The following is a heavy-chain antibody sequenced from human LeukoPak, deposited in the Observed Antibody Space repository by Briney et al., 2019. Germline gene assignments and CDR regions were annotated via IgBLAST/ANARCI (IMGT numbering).Heavy chain of an antibody. J-gene: IGHJ4*02. CDR1: GYTFISHT. D-gene: IGHD6-19*01. V-gene: IGHV1-3*01. CDR3: ARGAYSSGWHYDY. Sequence: GASVKVSCKASGYTFISHTMHWVRQAPGQRLEWMGWINPDNAHTKYSQKSQGRVTITRDTSATTVYVELSSLRSEGTAVYYCARGAYSSGWHYDYWGQGTLVTVSS. CDR2: INPDNAHT.